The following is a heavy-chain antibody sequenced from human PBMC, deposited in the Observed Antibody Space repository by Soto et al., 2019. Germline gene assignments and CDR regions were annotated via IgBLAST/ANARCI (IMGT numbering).Heavy chain of an antibody. D-gene: IGHD6-6*01. Sequence: LRLSCAAPGFTFSSYPMSWVRQAPGKGLEWVSVISDSGGSTYYADSVKGRFTISRDNSENTLYLQMYSLRAEDTAVYYCAKDFSDYRSSLFDYWGQGTLVTVS. CDR2: ISDSGGST. J-gene: IGHJ4*02. V-gene: IGHV3-23*01. CDR3: AKDFSDYRSSLFDY. CDR1: GFTFSSYP.